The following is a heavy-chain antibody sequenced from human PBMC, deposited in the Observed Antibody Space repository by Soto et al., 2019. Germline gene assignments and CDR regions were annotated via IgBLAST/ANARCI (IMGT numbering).Heavy chain of an antibody. CDR1: GFTFDDYG. CDR3: ARGRYGSGSYRKDRTRNDAFDI. J-gene: IGHJ3*02. V-gene: IGHV3-20*01. D-gene: IGHD3-10*01. CDR2: INWNGGST. Sequence: PGGSLRLSCAASGFTFDDYGMSWVRQAPGKGLEWVSGINWNGGSTGYADSVKGRFTISRDNAKNSLYLQMNSLRAEDTALYHCARGRYGSGSYRKDRTRNDAFDIWGQGTMVTVSS.